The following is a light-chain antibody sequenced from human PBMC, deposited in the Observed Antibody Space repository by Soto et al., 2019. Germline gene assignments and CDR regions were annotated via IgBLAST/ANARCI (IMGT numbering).Light chain of an antibody. CDR2: GAS. V-gene: IGKV1-39*01. Sequence: DIRLTQSPSSLSASVGDRVTISCRASQSISTYLMWYQQKPGKAPNLLIYGASGLQNGVPSRFTGRGSGTEFTLTITGLQPEDFGTYYCQQSSITPRTFGKGTKVEIK. CDR3: QQSSITPRT. CDR1: QSISTY. J-gene: IGKJ1*01.